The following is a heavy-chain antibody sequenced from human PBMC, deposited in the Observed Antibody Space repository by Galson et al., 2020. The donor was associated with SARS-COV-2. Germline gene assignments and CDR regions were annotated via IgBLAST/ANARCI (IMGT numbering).Heavy chain of an antibody. J-gene: IGHJ3*02. CDR2: ISHSGGT. V-gene: IGHV4-30-2*01. CDR3: ARLHYGEYAPEAFDI. Sequence: SETLSLTCAVSRTSISSGSYSWNWIRQPPGKGLEWIGYISHSGGTYYNPSLKSRVTISGDRSKNQFSLRLSSVTAADTAVYYCARLHYGEYAPEAFDIWGPGTRVTV. CDR1: RTSISSGSYS. D-gene: IGHD4-17*01.